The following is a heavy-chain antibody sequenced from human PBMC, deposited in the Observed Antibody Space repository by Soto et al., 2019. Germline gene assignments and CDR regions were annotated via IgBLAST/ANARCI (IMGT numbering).Heavy chain of an antibody. D-gene: IGHD4-17*01. CDR3: AREDGDNYYYYYGMDV. Sequence: QVQLVQSGAEVKKPGASVKVSGKASGYTFTSYGISWVRQAPGQGLEWMGWISAYNGNTNYAQKLQGRVTMTTDTSTSTAYMELRSLRSDDTAVYYCAREDGDNYYYYYGMDVWGQGTTVTVSS. CDR1: GYTFTSYG. V-gene: IGHV1-18*01. J-gene: IGHJ6*02. CDR2: ISAYNGNT.